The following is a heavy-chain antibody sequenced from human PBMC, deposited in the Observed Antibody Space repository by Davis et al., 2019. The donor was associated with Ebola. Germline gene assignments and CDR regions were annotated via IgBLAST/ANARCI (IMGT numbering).Heavy chain of an antibody. CDR3: ARGGYFDWLTRWHYYGMDV. D-gene: IGHD3-9*01. CDR2: MNPNSENK. CDR1: RYTFTTYD. Sequence: ASVTVSCKASRYTFTTYDIHWVRQATGQGLEWMGWMNPNSENKGYAQKFQGRVTMTRRTSISTAYMDLSSLRSEDKAVYYCARGGYFDWLTRWHYYGMDVWGQGTTVTVSS. V-gene: IGHV1-8*01. J-gene: IGHJ6*02.